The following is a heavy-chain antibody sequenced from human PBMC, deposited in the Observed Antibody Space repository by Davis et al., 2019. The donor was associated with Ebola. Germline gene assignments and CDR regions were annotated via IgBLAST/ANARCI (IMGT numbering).Heavy chain of an antibody. Sequence: MPSETLSLTCTASGGSISSSSYYWGCIRQPPGKGLEWIGSIYYSGSTYHNPSIKSRATISVDTSKNQFSLMLSSVTAADTAVYYCARLGGHYYDSSCYYSRYCFDYWGQGTLVTVSS. CDR1: GGSISSSSYY. CDR2: IYYSGST. CDR3: ARLGGHYYDSSCYYSRYCFDY. D-gene: IGHD3-22*01. V-gene: IGHV4-39*01. J-gene: IGHJ4*02.